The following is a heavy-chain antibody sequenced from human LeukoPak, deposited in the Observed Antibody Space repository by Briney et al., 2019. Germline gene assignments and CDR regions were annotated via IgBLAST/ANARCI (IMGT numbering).Heavy chain of an antibody. CDR1: GGSISSYY. Sequence: PSETLSLTCTVSGGSISSYYWSWIRQPAGKGLEWIGRIYTSGSTNYNPSLKSRVTMSVDTSKNQFSLDLSSVTAADTAVYYCARQKCTSTSCLTKNAFDIWGQGTMVTVSS. D-gene: IGHD2-2*01. V-gene: IGHV4-4*07. CDR3: ARQKCTSTSCLTKNAFDI. J-gene: IGHJ3*02. CDR2: IYTSGST.